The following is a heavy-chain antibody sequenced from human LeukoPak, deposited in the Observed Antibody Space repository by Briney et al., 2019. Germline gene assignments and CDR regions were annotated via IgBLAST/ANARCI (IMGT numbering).Heavy chain of an antibody. CDR2: IYYSGST. D-gene: IGHD1-26*01. CDR1: GGSISSGDYY. CDR3: ARVALELPRLAFDI. Sequence: SQTLSLTCTVSGGSISSGDYYWSWIRQPPGKGLEWIGYIYYSGSTYYNPSLKSRVTISVDTSKNQFSLKLTSVTAADTAVYYCARVALELPRLAFDIWGQGTMVTVS. V-gene: IGHV4-30-4*08. J-gene: IGHJ3*02.